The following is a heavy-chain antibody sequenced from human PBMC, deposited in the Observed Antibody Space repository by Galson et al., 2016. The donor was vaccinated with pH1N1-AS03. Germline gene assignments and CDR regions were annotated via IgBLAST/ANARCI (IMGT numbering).Heavy chain of an antibody. CDR2: ISGSGGST. CDR3: AKDQYESSGHYWGHDAPDI. V-gene: IGHV3-23*01. J-gene: IGHJ3*02. CDR1: GFTFNSYA. D-gene: IGHD3-22*01. Sequence: SLRLSCAASGFTFNSYAMTWVRQAPGKGLEWVSTISGSGGSTYYADSVKGRFTISRDTSKNTLFLQMNSLRAEDTAVYFCAKDQYESSGHYWGHDAPDIWGQGTMVTVSS.